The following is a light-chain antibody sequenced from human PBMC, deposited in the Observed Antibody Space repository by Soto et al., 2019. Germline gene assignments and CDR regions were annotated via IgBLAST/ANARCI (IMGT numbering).Light chain of an antibody. CDR1: SSNIGNHY. J-gene: IGLJ3*02. CDR3: GTWDGSLSAGV. V-gene: IGLV1-51*01. Sequence: QSVLTQPPSVSAAPGQKVTISCSGSSSNIGNHYISWYQQVPGTAPKLLIYDNDKRPSGIPDRFSGSKSGTSATLDITGLQTGDEADYYCGTWDGSLSAGVFGGGTKLTVL. CDR2: DND.